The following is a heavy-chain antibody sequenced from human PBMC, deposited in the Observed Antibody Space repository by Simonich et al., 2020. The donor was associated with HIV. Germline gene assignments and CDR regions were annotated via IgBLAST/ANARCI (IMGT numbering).Heavy chain of an antibody. CDR2: INWSGDST. D-gene: IGHD3-10*01. CDR1: GFTLDDCG. V-gene: IGHV3-20*04. Sequence: EVQLVESGGGVVRPGGSLRLSCAASGFTLDDCGMSWVRQAQGEGREWVAGINWSGDSTGYADSVKGRFTISRDNAKNSLYLQMNSLRAEDTALYYCAREGAGMDPDYWGQGTLVTVSS. CDR3: AREGAGMDPDY. J-gene: IGHJ4*02.